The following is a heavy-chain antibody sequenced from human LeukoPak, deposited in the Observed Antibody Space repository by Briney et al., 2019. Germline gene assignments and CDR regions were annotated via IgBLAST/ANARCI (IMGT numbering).Heavy chain of an antibody. CDR1: GYTLTELS. V-gene: IGHV1-24*01. J-gene: IGHJ6*03. CDR2: FDPEDGET. CDR3: ATALGSYYYYMDV. Sequence: AASVKVSCTVSGYTLTELSMHWVRQAPGKGLEWMGGFDPEDGETFYAQKFRGRVTMTEDTSTDTAYMELSSLRSEDTAVYYCATALGSYYYYMDVWGKGTTVTISS. D-gene: IGHD3-16*01.